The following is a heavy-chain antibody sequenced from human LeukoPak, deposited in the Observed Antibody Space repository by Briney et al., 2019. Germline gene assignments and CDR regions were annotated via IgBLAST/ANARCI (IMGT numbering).Heavy chain of an antibody. J-gene: IGHJ4*02. CDR1: GGSISSSGYY. CDR2: FYYSGCT. V-gene: IGHV4-39*01. CDR3: ARHDPVYYDFWSGYPLGGFDY. Sequence: SETLSLTCTVSGGSISSSGYYWGWIRPPPGKGLEWIGSFYYSGCTYYNPSLKSRVTISVDTSKNQFSLKLSSVTAADTAVYYCARHDPVYYDFWSGYPLGGFDYWGQGTLVTVSS. D-gene: IGHD3-3*01.